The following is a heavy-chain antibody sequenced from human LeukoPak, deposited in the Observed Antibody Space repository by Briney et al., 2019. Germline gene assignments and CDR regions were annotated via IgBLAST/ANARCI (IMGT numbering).Heavy chain of an antibody. CDR3: AKDMAVGAFRYDSPIFDY. D-gene: IGHD1-26*01. J-gene: IGHJ4*02. CDR2: ISWNSGSI. Sequence: GGSLRLSCVASGFTFSTFAMNWVRQAPGKGLEWVSGISWNSGSIGYADSVKGRFTISRDNAKNSLYLQMNSLRAEDTALYYCAKDMAVGAFRYDSPIFDYWGQGTLVTVSS. V-gene: IGHV3-9*01. CDR1: GFTFSTFA.